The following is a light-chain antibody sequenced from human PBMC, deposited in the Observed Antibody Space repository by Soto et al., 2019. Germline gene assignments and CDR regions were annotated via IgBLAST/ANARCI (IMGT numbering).Light chain of an antibody. CDR1: SSNIGSNY. Sequence: HSVLTQPPSASGTPGQRVTISCSGSSSNIGSNYVYWYQQLPGTAPKLLIYRNNQRPSGVPDRFSGSKSGTSASLAISGLRSEDEADYYCAAWDDSLSGPVVFGGGTQLTVL. CDR2: RNN. V-gene: IGLV1-47*01. CDR3: AAWDDSLSGPVV. J-gene: IGLJ2*01.